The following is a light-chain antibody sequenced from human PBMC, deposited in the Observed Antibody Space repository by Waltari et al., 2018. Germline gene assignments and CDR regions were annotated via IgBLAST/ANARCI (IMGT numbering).Light chain of an antibody. CDR3: QQYNSFSPYT. CDR2: HAS. V-gene: IGKV1-5*03. J-gene: IGKJ2*01. CDR1: QRLSSW. Sequence: DIQMTQSPSTLSASVGYRVTITCRARQRLSSWLAWYQQKPGKAPKLLIYHASTLNSGVPSRFSGSGAVTEFTLTISSLQPDDFATYYCQQYNSFSPYTFGQGTKLEIK.